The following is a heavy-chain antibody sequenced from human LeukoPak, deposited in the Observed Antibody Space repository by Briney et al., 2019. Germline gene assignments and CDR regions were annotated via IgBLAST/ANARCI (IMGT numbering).Heavy chain of an antibody. CDR1: GGSFSGYY. J-gene: IGHJ4*02. V-gene: IGHV3-7*01. Sequence: ETLSLTCAVYGGSFSGYYWSWIRQPPGKGLEWVANIKQDGSAKYYVDSVKGRFTMSRDNAKNSLYLQMNSLRVEDTAVYYCARDSTSDTLGYWGQGTLVIVSS. D-gene: IGHD2-2*02. CDR2: IKQDGSAK. CDR3: ARDSTSDTLGY.